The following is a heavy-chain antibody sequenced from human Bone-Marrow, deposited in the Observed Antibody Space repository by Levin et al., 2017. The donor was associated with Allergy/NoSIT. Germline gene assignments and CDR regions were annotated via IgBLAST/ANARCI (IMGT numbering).Heavy chain of an antibody. CDR2: ISGSDGNT. CDR3: AKDRYCSRIACYGGSDV. CDR1: GFTFSSYA. D-gene: IGHD2-2*01. Sequence: GESLKISCAASGFTFSSYAMSWVRQAPGKGLEWVSVISGSDGNTHYADSVKGRFTISIDNSKNTLYLQMNNLRGEDTAVYYCAKDRYCSRIACYGGSDVWGQGTTVTVS. J-gene: IGHJ6*02. V-gene: IGHV3-23*01.